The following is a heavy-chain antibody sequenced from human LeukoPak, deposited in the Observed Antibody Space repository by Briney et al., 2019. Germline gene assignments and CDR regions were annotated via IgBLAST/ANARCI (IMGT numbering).Heavy chain of an antibody. D-gene: IGHD6-19*01. J-gene: IGHJ4*02. Sequence: GGSLRLSCAASGFTFSSYAMSWVRQAPGKGLEWVAVISYDGSNKYYADSVKGRFTISRDNSKNTLYLQMSSLRAEDTAVYYCARERGGYIAVAGIGYFDYWGQGTLVTVSS. CDR3: ARERGGYIAVAGIGYFDY. V-gene: IGHV3-30-3*01. CDR2: ISYDGSNK. CDR1: GFTFSSYA.